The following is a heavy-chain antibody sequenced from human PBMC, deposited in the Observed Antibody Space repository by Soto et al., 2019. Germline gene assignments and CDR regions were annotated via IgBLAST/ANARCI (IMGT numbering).Heavy chain of an antibody. CDR3: ARDIEGEGSSPWNWFDP. Sequence: QVQLVQSGAEVKKPGSSVKVSCKASGGTFSSYAISWVRQAPGQGLEWMGGIIPIFGTANYAQKFQGRVTITAEESTSTAYMGLSSLRSEDTAVYYCARDIEGEGSSPWNWFDPWGQGTLVTVSS. CDR2: IIPIFGTA. V-gene: IGHV1-69*01. CDR1: GGTFSSYA. J-gene: IGHJ5*02. D-gene: IGHD6-6*01.